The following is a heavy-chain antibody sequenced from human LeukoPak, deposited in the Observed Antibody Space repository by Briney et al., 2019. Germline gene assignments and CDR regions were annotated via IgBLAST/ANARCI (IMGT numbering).Heavy chain of an antibody. CDR1: GFTFSSYG. V-gene: IGHV3-33*01. D-gene: IGHD6-6*01. CDR2: IWYDGSNK. J-gene: IGHJ6*02. CDR3: ARELYSSSPNYYYYYGMDV. Sequence: GRSLRLSCAASGFTFSSYGMHWVRQAPGKGLEWVAVIWYDGSNKYYADSVKGRFTISRDNSKNTLYLQMNSLRAEDTAVYYCARELYSSSPNYYYYYGMDVWGQGTTVTVSS.